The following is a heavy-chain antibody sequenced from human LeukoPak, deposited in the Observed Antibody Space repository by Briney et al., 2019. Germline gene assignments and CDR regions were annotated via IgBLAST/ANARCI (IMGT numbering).Heavy chain of an antibody. V-gene: IGHV3-66*01. CDR1: GFTVSSNY. D-gene: IGHD2-21*01. Sequence: GGSLRLSCAASGFTVSSNYMTWVRQAPGKGLEWVSVIYSGGTTYYADSVKGRFTISRDNSKNTLYLQVNSLRTEDTAVYYCARDLRWSLYGMDVWGQGTTVTVSS. CDR3: ARDLRWSLYGMDV. CDR2: IYSGGTT. J-gene: IGHJ6*02.